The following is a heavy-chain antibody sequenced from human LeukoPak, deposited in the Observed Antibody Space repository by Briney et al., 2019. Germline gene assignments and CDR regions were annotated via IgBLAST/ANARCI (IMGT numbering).Heavy chain of an antibody. CDR1: GGTFSSYA. Sequence: SVKVSCKASGGTFSSYAISWVRQAPGQGLEWMGGIIPIFGTANYAQKFQGRVTITADESTSTAYMELSSLRSEDTAVYYCARGYSSSSLGRNWFDPWGQGTLVTVSS. J-gene: IGHJ5*02. CDR3: ARGYSSSSLGRNWFDP. V-gene: IGHV1-69*13. CDR2: IIPIFGTA. D-gene: IGHD6-6*01.